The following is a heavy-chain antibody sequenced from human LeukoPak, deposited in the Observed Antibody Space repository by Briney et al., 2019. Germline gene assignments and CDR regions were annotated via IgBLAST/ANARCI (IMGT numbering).Heavy chain of an antibody. D-gene: IGHD1-26*01. Sequence: GGSLRLSCAASGFTFSGSAMHWVRQASGKGLEWVGRIRSKANSYATAYAASVKGRFTISRDDSKNTAYLQMNSLKTEDTAVYYCTRRDESGSYYPFDYWGQGTLVTVSS. CDR1: GFTFSGSA. V-gene: IGHV3-73*01. J-gene: IGHJ4*02. CDR3: TRRDESGSYYPFDY. CDR2: IRSKANSYAT.